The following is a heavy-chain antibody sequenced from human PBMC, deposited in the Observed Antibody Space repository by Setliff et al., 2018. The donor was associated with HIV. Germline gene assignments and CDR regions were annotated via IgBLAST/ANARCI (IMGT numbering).Heavy chain of an antibody. CDR1: GGSISSSNW. Sequence: SETLSLTCAVSGGSISSSNWWSWVRQPPGKGLEWIGEIYHSGSTNYNPSLKSRVTISVDKSKNQFLLKLNSVTAADTAVYYCARGYDFWSGKAPHWFDPWGQGTLVTVSS. CDR3: ARGYDFWSGKAPHWFDP. D-gene: IGHD3-3*01. V-gene: IGHV4-4*02. CDR2: IYHSGST. J-gene: IGHJ5*02.